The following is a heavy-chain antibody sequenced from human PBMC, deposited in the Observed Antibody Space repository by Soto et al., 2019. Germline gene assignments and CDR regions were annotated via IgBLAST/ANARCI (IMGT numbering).Heavy chain of an antibody. CDR3: VDDNSGWRWVPDV. CDR2: ISWNGDK. J-gene: IGHJ6*02. D-gene: IGHD2-21*01. Sequence: QITLKESGPTPVKPTQTLTLTCTFSGFSLNTGGVGVGWIRQPPGKALEWLALISWNGDKRSSPSPKSRLSITQDTSKNLVVLKMTNINTGDTATYYCVDDNSGWRWVPDVWGEGTAVIVS. V-gene: IGHV2-5*01. CDR1: GFSLNTGGVG.